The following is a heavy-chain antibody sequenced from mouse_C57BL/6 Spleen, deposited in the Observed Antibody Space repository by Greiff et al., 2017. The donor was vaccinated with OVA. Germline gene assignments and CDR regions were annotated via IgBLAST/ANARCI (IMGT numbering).Heavy chain of an antibody. CDR1: GYTFTSYW. Sequence: QVHVKQPGAELVKPGASVKLSCKASGYTFTSYWMHWVKQRPGQGLEWIGMIHPDSGSTNYNEKFKGKATLTVDKSSSTAYMQLSSLTSEDSAVYYCARGVWSPYAMDYWGQGTSVTVSS. D-gene: IGHD2-10*02. CDR3: ARGVWSPYAMDY. CDR2: IHPDSGST. V-gene: IGHV1-64*01. J-gene: IGHJ4*01.